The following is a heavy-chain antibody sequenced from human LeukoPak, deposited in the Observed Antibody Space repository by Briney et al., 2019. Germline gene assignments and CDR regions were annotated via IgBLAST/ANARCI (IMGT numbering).Heavy chain of an antibody. CDR2: ISSSTSTI. Sequence: GGSLRLSCAASGFTFSSYSMNWVRQAPGKGLEWVSYISSSTSTIYYADSVKGRFTISRDNARNSLYLQMNSLRAEDTAVYYCAKTIAAAGNVYFDYWGQGTLVTVSS. D-gene: IGHD6-13*01. J-gene: IGHJ4*02. CDR3: AKTIAAAGNVYFDY. CDR1: GFTFSSYS. V-gene: IGHV3-48*04.